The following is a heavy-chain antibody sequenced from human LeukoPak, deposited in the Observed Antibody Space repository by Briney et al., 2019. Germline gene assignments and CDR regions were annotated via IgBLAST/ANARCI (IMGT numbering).Heavy chain of an antibody. CDR3: ARDGRTRRTTGTTDWFDP. D-gene: IGHD1-1*01. CDR2: ISYDGSNK. CDR1: GFTFSSYA. V-gene: IGHV3-30-3*01. Sequence: GGSLRLSCAASGFTFSSYAMHWVRQAPGKGLEWVAVISYDGSNKYYADSVKGRFTISRDNSKNTLYLQMNSLRAEDTAVYYCARDGRTRRTTGTTDWFDPWGQGTLVTVSS. J-gene: IGHJ5*02.